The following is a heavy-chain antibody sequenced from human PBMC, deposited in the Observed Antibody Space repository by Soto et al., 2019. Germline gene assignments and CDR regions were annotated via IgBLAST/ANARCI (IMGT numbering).Heavy chain of an antibody. D-gene: IGHD2-2*01. CDR2: IIPIFGTA. J-gene: IGHJ6*02. CDR1: GGTFSSYA. V-gene: IGHV1-69*13. CDR3: ASGARYQLLYYYYGMDV. Sequence: SVKVSCKASGGTFSSYAISWVRQAPGQGLEWMGGIIPIFGTANYAQKFQGRVTITADESTSTAYMELSSLRSEDTAVYYCASGARYQLLYYYYGMDVWGQGTTVTVSS.